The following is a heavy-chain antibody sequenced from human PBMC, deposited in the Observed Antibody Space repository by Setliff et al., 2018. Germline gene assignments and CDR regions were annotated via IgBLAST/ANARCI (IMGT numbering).Heavy chain of an antibody. CDR3: ARNLSYSSSWYVEGYYYCCMDV. CDR2: IYSGGNT. CDR1: GVSINTYY. J-gene: IGHJ6*03. D-gene: IGHD6-13*01. V-gene: IGHV4-4*07. Sequence: SETLSLTCSVSGVSINTYYWSWIRQPAGKGLEWIVRIYSGGNTNYNPSLKSRVTMSIDTSKNQSSLTLSSVTAADTAVYYCARNLSYSSSWYVEGYYYCCMDVWGKGTTVTGSS.